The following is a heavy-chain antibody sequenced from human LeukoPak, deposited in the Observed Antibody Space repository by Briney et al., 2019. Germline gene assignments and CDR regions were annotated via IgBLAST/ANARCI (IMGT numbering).Heavy chain of an antibody. D-gene: IGHD6-19*01. CDR1: GGSISSYY. J-gene: IGHJ4*02. Sequence: SSETLSLTXTVSGGSISSYYWSWIRQPAEKGLEWIGRIYTSGSTNHNPSLKSRVTMSVDTSKNQFSLKLSSVTAADTAVYYCAREAVAGNDYWGQGTLVTVSS. CDR3: AREAVAGNDY. V-gene: IGHV4-4*07. CDR2: IYTSGST.